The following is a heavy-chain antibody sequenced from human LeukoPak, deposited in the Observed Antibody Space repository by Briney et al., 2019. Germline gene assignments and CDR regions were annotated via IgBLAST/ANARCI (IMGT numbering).Heavy chain of an antibody. J-gene: IGHJ4*02. CDR2: MYSGGGT. D-gene: IGHD1-1*01. CDR3: ARYDNGKDYFDY. Sequence: GGSLRLSCAASGFSVTRNYVSWVRQAPGKGLEWVSLMYSGGGTSYADSVKGRFTISRDTSKNTLYLQMSSLRAEDTALYYCARYDNGKDYFDYWGQGTLVTVSS. CDR1: GFSVTRNY. V-gene: IGHV3-53*01.